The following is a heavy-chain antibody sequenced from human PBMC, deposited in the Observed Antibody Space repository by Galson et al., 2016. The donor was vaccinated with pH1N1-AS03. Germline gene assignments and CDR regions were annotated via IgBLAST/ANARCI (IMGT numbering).Heavy chain of an antibody. Sequence: SLRLSCAASGFIFTHYSMHWVRQAPGKGLEWVAVMSYEGTTTYYADSVKGRFTISRDNSKNTRYLQMNSLRAEDTAVYYCAKDREVYGDYIWYFDLRGRGTLVTVSS. CDR1: GFIFTHYS. CDR3: AKDREVYGDYIWYFDL. J-gene: IGHJ2*01. D-gene: IGHD4-17*01. V-gene: IGHV3-30-3*01. CDR2: MSYEGTTT.